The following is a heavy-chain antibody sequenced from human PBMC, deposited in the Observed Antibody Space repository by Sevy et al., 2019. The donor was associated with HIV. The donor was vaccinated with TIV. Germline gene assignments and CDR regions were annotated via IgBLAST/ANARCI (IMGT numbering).Heavy chain of an antibody. J-gene: IGHJ4*02. CDR1: GLTFSNYA. Sequence: GGSLRLSCAASGLTFSNYAMSWVRQAPGKGLEWVSTISVSGGSTYYADSVQGRFTISRDNSKNTLYLQMDSLTAEDTAVYYCARAHTSTWNFDYWGQGTLVTVSS. D-gene: IGHD6-13*01. CDR2: ISVSGGST. CDR3: ARAHTSTWNFDY. V-gene: IGHV3-23*01.